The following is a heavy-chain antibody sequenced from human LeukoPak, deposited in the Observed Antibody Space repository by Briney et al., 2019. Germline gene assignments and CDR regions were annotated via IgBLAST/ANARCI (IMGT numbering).Heavy chain of an antibody. Sequence: PGGSLRLSCAASGFTFSSYAMHWVRQAPGKGLEWVAVISYDGSNKYYADSVKGRFTISRDNAQNSLYLQMNSLRAEDTAVYYCARDMGYCSSTSCESLPVAYYMDVWGKGTTVTVSS. CDR1: GFTFSSYA. CDR2: ISYDGSNK. D-gene: IGHD2-2*01. J-gene: IGHJ6*03. V-gene: IGHV3-30-3*01. CDR3: ARDMGYCSSTSCESLPVAYYMDV.